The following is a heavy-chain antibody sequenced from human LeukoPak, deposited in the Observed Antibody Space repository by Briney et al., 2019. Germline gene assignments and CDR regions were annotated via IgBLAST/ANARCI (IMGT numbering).Heavy chain of an antibody. D-gene: IGHD3-10*01. J-gene: IGHJ3*02. CDR3: ARGRGITIRANNDAFDI. V-gene: IGHV1-69*05. CDR1: GGTFSSYA. Sequence: ASVNVSCKASGGTFSSYAISWVRQAPGQGLEWMGGIIPIFGTANYAQKFQGRVTITTDESTSTAYMELSSLRAEDTAVYYCARGRGITIRANNDAFDIWGQGTMVTVSS. CDR2: IIPIFGTA.